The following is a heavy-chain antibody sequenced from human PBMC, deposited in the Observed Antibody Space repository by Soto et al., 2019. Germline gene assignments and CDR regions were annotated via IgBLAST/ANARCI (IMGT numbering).Heavy chain of an antibody. D-gene: IGHD6-13*01. V-gene: IGHV4-34*01. J-gene: IGHJ4*02. CDR1: GGSFSGYC. CDR3: ARGRKEYSSRWYVD. Sequence: SETLSLTCAVYGGSFSGYCWSWIRQPAGKGLEWIGEGDHSGSTNYNPSRKSRVTISVDTSKTQFSLKLSSVTAADTAVYYCARGRKEYSSRWYVDWGQGTLVTVSS. CDR2: GDHSGST.